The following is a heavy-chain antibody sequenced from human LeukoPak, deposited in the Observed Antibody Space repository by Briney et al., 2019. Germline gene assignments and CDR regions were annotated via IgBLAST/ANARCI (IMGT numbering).Heavy chain of an antibody. CDR2: ISGSGGRT. Sequence: HSGGSLRLSCAASGFTFSSYAMSWVRQAPGKGLEWVSAISGSGGRTYYADSVKGRFTISRDNSKNTLYLQMNSLRAEDTAVYYCAKDQQAYGDYADFDYWGQGTLVTVSS. CDR3: AKDQQAYGDYADFDY. CDR1: GFTFSSYA. D-gene: IGHD4-17*01. J-gene: IGHJ4*02. V-gene: IGHV3-23*01.